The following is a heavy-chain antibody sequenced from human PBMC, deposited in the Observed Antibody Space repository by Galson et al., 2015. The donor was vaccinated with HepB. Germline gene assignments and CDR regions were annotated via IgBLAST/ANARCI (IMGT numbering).Heavy chain of an antibody. Sequence: SLRLSCAASGFTFGDYAKSWFRQAPGKGLEWVGFVRSKAYGGTTEYAASVKGRFTISRDDSKSIAYLQMNSLKTEDTAVYYCTRDGPGYSSSWCDYWGQGTLVTVSS. V-gene: IGHV3-49*03. CDR1: GFTFGDYA. J-gene: IGHJ4*02. CDR3: TRDGPGYSSSWCDY. D-gene: IGHD6-13*01. CDR2: VRSKAYGGTT.